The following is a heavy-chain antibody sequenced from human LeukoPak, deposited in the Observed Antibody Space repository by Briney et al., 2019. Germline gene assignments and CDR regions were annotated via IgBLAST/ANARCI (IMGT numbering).Heavy chain of an antibody. J-gene: IGHJ6*03. D-gene: IGHD3-9*01. CDR3: ASGAGSFSYYDILTGYYNYYYYMDV. CDR2: ISAYNGNT. Sequence: GASVKVSCKASGYTFTSYGLSWVRQAPGQGLEWMGWISAYNGNTNYAQKLQGRVTMTTDTSTSTAYMELRSLRSDDTAVYYCASGAGSFSYYDILTGYYNYYYYMDVWGKGTTVTVSS. V-gene: IGHV1-18*01. CDR1: GYTFTSYG.